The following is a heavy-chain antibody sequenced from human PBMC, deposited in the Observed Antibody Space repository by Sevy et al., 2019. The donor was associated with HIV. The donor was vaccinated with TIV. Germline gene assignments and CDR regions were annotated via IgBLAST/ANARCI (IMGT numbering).Heavy chain of an antibody. V-gene: IGHV4-34*01. CDR3: ARSGCSGRSCASFLRGGIDY. Sequence: SETLSLTCAAYGGSFSGYYWSWIRQPPGKGLEWIGEINHSGSTNYNPSLKSRVTISVDTSKNQFSLKLSSVTAADKAVYYCARSGCSGRSCASFLRGGIDYWGQGTLVTVSS. CDR1: GGSFSGYY. D-gene: IGHD2-15*01. J-gene: IGHJ4*02. CDR2: INHSGST.